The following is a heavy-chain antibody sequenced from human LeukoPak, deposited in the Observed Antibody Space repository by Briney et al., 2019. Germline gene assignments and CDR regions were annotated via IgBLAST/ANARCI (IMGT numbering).Heavy chain of an antibody. Sequence: SETLSLTCTVAGGSISSYYWSWIRQPPGEGLEWIAYIDYRGSTTYNPSLKSRVSISVDTSRTQFSLKLSSVTAADTAVYYCARSRSGYSYDHAAFDIWGQGTMVTVSS. CDR1: GGSISSYY. CDR2: IDYRGST. D-gene: IGHD5-18*01. V-gene: IGHV4-59*01. J-gene: IGHJ3*02. CDR3: ARSRSGYSYDHAAFDI.